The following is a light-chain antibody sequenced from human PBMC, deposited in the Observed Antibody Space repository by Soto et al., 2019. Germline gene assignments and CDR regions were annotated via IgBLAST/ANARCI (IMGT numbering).Light chain of an antibody. CDR2: GVT. V-gene: IGLV2-14*03. CDR1: HNDIGTYDY. Sequence: QSVLTQPTSVSGSPGQSITISCTGTHNDIGTYDYVSWYQQHPGRAPRLLIYGVTTPPSGISDRFSASKSGLTASLTISGLQPEDEADYYCSSFTCDRIYVFGPGTKVTVL. CDR3: SSFTCDRIYV. J-gene: IGLJ1*01.